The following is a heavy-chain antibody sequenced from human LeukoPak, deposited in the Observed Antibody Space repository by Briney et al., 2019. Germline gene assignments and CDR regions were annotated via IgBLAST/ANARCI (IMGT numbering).Heavy chain of an antibody. CDR3: GYSYGNGAFDI. Sequence: GGSLRLSCAVSGITFGSYAMNWVRQAPGKWLEWVSRTNSGGGTTYYAESVKGRFTISRDNSKNTLYLQMNSLRAEDTALYYCGYSYGNGAFDIWGQGTMVTVSS. CDR2: TNSGGGTT. CDR1: GITFGSYA. J-gene: IGHJ3*02. D-gene: IGHD5-18*01. V-gene: IGHV3-23*01.